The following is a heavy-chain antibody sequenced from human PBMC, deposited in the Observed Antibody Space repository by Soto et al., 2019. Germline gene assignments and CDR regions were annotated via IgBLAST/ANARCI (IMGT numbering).Heavy chain of an antibody. CDR1: GYSFTNYW. V-gene: IGHV5-51*01. D-gene: IGHD5-12*01. J-gene: IGHJ6*02. CDR2: IYPDDSAT. CDR3: TRHGEMATIMSYGMDV. Sequence: GESLKISCKGSGYSFTNYWIGWVRQMPGKGLEWMGIIYPDDSATRYSPSFQGQVTFSADKSISTAYLQWSSLKASDTAMYYCTRHGEMATIMSYGMDVWGQGTTVTVSS.